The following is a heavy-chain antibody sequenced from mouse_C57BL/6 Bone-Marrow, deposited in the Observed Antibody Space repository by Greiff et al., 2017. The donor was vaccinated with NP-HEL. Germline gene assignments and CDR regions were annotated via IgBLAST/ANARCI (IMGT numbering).Heavy chain of an antibody. CDR2: IYPGSGRN. J-gene: IGHJ1*03. V-gene: IGHV1-55*01. CDR3: ARNDYDVHWYFDV. CDR1: GYTFTSYW. Sequence: VQLQQPGAELVKPGASVKMSCKASGYTFTSYWITWVKQRPGHGLDWIGDIYPGSGRNTSNETFKSNATLTVYTYSTTAYMQLSSLTSEDSAVYYCARNDYDVHWYFDVWGTVTTVTVSS. D-gene: IGHD2-4*01.